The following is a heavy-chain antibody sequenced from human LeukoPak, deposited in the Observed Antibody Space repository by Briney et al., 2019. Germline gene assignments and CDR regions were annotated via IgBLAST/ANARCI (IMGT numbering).Heavy chain of an antibody. D-gene: IGHD1-26*01. CDR1: IDSFSNYH. Sequence: SETLSLTCAVHIDSFSNYHWNWSRQTAAKGMEWIGEVNESGGTNITPSLRSRVILSVDTSKNQFSLKLISVTVADTAIYYCARGQGATVPQVGKNWFDPWGQGTRVTVSS. CDR3: ARGQGATVPQVGKNWFDP. V-gene: IGHV4-34*01. CDR2: VNESGGT. J-gene: IGHJ5*02.